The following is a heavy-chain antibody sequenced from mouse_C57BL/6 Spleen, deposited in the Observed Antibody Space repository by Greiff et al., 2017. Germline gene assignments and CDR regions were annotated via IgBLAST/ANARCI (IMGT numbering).Heavy chain of an antibody. CDR3: ALPPCVPRDAMAY. CDR2: ITPRNGGT. V-gene: IGHV1-53*01. CDR1: GYTFTSYW. Sequence: QVQLQQPGTELVKPGASVKLSCKASGYTFTSYWMHWVKQRPGQGLEWIGNITPRNGGTNYNEKFKSKATLTVDKSSSTAYMQLSSLTSEDTAVYYCALPPCVPRDAMAYWGQGTSVTVSA. J-gene: IGHJ4*01.